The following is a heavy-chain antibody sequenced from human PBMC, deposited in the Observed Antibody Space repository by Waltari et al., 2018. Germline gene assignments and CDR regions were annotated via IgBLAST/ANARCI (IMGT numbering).Heavy chain of an antibody. J-gene: IGHJ4*02. CDR3: AKRLQLFGGSIDY. Sequence: EVQVLESGGGLVQPGGSLRLSCAASGFTFSNFAMSWGRQAQGKGLVWVSTICGSGGSTDYADSVKGRFTISRDNSKNTLYLQMNSLRGEDTAVYFCAKRLQLFGGSIDYWGQGTLVTVSS. D-gene: IGHD2-15*01. CDR1: GFTFSNFA. CDR2: ICGSGGST. V-gene: IGHV3-23*01.